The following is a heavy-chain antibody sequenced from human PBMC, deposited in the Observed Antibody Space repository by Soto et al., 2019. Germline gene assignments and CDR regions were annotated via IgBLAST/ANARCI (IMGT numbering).Heavy chain of an antibody. D-gene: IGHD2-15*01. CDR2: ISTGDSPI. Sequence: PGGFLRLSCAASGFPFSNYAMNWVRQAPGKGLEWVSYISTGDSPIYYADSVKGRFTISRDNAKKSLYLQMISLRAEDTAVYYCATVCRFCSGSNSLYWGRGTLVTVSS. CDR3: ATVCRFCSGSNSLY. CDR1: GFPFSNYA. V-gene: IGHV3-48*01. J-gene: IGHJ4*02.